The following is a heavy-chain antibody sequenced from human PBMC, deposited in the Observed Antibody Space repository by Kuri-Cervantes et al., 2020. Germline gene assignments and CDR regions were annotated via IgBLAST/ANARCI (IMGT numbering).Heavy chain of an antibody. Sequence: GSLRLSCAVYGGSFSGYYWSWIRQPPGKGLEWIGEINHSGSTNYNPSLKSRVTISVDTSKNQFSLKLSSVTAADTAVYYCARLSGLGFDYWGQGTLVTVSS. CDR3: ARLSGLGFDY. CDR1: GGSFSGYY. J-gene: IGHJ4*02. D-gene: IGHD6-25*01. CDR2: INHSGST. V-gene: IGHV4-34*01.